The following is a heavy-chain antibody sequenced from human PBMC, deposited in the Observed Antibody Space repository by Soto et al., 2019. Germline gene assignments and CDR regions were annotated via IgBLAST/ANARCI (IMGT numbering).Heavy chain of an antibody. CDR1: GFTFSSYW. D-gene: IGHD3-10*01. J-gene: IGHJ4*02. CDR2: IKQDGSEK. CDR3: ARGSGSVGNHFDY. Sequence: GGSLRLSCAASGFTFSSYWMSWVRQAPGKGLEWVANIKQDGSEKYYVDSVKGRFTISRDNAKNSLYLQMNSLRAEDTAVYYCARGSGSVGNHFDYWGQGTLVTVSS. V-gene: IGHV3-7*01.